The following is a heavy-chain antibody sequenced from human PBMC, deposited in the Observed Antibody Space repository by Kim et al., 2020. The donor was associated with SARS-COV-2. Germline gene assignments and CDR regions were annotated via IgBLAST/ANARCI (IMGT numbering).Heavy chain of an antibody. Sequence: SETLSLTCTVSGGSISSSSYYWGWIRQPPGKGLEWIGSIYYSGSTYYNPSLKSRVTISVDTSKNQFSLKLSSVTAADTAVYYCARQEGYCSSTSCHDYWGQGTLVTVSS. CDR3: ARQEGYCSSTSCHDY. CDR2: IYYSGST. V-gene: IGHV4-39*01. CDR1: GGSISSSSYY. J-gene: IGHJ4*02. D-gene: IGHD2-2*01.